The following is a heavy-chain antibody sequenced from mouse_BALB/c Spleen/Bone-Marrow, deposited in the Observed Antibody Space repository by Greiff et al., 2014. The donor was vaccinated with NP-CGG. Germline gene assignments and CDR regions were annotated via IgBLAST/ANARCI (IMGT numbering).Heavy chain of an antibody. CDR1: GYTFTNYW. CDR2: IDPSNSET. D-gene: IGHD1-1*01. J-gene: IGHJ3*01. Sequence: VQLQQSGPELVRPGASVKMSCKASGYTFTNYWMHWVKQRPGQGLEWIGMIDPSNSETRLNQKFKDKATLSLDKSSNTAYMQFSIPTSKESTVYHCERAGYYGSRADYFTYWGQGTPLTVSA. V-gene: IGHV1-74*01. CDR3: ERAGYYGSRADYFTY.